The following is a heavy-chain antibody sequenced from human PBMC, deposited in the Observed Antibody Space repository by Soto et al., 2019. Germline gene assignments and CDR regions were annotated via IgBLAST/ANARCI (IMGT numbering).Heavy chain of an antibody. Sequence: GGSLRLSCAASGFTFSNAWMSWVRQAPGKGLEWVGRIKSKTDGGTTDYAAPVKGRFTISRDDSKNTLYLQMNSLKTEDTAVYYCTTDRPWLVRRHGWFDPWGQGTLVTVSS. V-gene: IGHV3-15*01. CDR2: IKSKTDGGTT. D-gene: IGHD6-19*01. CDR3: TTDRPWLVRRHGWFDP. J-gene: IGHJ5*02. CDR1: GFTFSNAW.